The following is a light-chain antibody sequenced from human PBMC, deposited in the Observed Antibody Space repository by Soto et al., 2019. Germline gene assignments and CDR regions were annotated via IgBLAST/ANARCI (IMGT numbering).Light chain of an antibody. Sequence: DIPMTQSPSSLSASVGDRVTITCQASQDISNYLNWYQQKPGKAPKLLIYDASNLETGVPXXFXXXXXXXXXXFTISSLQPEDIATYYCQQYDNLPLTFGGGTKVEIK. CDR3: QQYDNLPLT. CDR1: QDISNY. J-gene: IGKJ4*01. V-gene: IGKV1-33*01. CDR2: DAS.